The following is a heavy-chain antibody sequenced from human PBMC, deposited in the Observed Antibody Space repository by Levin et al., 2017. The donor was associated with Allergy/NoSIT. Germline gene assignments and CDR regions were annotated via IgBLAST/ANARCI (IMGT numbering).Heavy chain of an antibody. CDR1: GFTFSSYS. J-gene: IGHJ3*01. V-gene: IGHV3-21*01. Sequence: GGSLRLSCAASGFTFSSYSMNWVRQAPGKGLEWVSSISSSSSYIYYADSVKGRFTISRDNAKNSLYLQMNSLRAEDTAVYYCASDGVSDYGDYQSVYWGQGTMVTVSS. D-gene: IGHD4-17*01. CDR3: ASDGVSDYGDYQSVY. CDR2: ISSSSSYI.